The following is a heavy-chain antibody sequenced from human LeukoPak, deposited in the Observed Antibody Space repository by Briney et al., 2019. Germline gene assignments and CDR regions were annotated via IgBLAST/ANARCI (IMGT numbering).Heavy chain of an antibody. CDR3: ARHEGGAVTASTDY. CDR2: IYHSGST. V-gene: IGHV4-38-2*01. Sequence: SETLSLTCAVSGYSISSGYYWGWIRQPPGKGLEWIGSIYHSGSTYYNPSLKSRVTISVDTSKNQFSLKLSSVTAADTAVYYCARHEGGAVTASTDYWGQGTLVTVSS. D-gene: IGHD4-17*01. J-gene: IGHJ4*02. CDR1: GYSISSGYY.